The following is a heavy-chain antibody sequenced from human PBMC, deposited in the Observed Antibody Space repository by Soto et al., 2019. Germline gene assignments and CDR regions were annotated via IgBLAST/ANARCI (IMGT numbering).Heavy chain of an antibody. Sequence: PGGSLRLSCAASGFTFSSYAMSWVRQAPGKGLEWVSAISGSGGSTYYADSVKGRFTISRDNSKNTLYLQMNSLRAEDTAVYYCAKVGGYSSSWFNDAFDIWGQGTMVTVSS. V-gene: IGHV3-23*01. CDR2: ISGSGGST. CDR3: AKVGGYSSSWFNDAFDI. J-gene: IGHJ3*02. CDR1: GFTFSSYA. D-gene: IGHD6-13*01.